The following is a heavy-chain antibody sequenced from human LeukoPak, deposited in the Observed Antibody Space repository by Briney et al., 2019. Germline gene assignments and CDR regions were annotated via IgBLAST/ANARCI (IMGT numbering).Heavy chain of an antibody. J-gene: IGHJ4*02. CDR3: ARHMYQLPNFDY. CDR1: GFHLSNHW. CDR2: IYYSGST. V-gene: IGHV4-59*08. Sequence: GSLRLSCGASGFHLSNHWMHWIRQPPGKGLEWIGYIYYSGSTNYNPSLKSRVTISVDTSKNQFSLKLSSVTAADTAVYYCARHMYQLPNFDYWGQGTLVTVSS. D-gene: IGHD2-2*01.